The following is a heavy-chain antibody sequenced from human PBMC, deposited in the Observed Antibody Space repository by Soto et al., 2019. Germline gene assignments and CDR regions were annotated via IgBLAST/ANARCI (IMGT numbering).Heavy chain of an antibody. V-gene: IGHV3-30-3*01. J-gene: IGHJ6*02. CDR3: ARGGYSYGTNYYYYGMDV. Sequence: PGGSLRLSCAASGFTFSSYAMHWVRQAPGKGLEWVAVISYDGSNKYYADSVRGRFTISRDNSKNTLYLQMNSLRAEDTAVYYCARGGYSYGTNYYYYGMDVWGQGTTVTVSS. CDR2: ISYDGSNK. CDR1: GFTFSSYA. D-gene: IGHD5-18*01.